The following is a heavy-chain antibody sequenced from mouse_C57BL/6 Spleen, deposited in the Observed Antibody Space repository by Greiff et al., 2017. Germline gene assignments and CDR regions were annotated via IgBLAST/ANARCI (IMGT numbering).Heavy chain of an antibody. CDR1: GFTFSSYG. J-gene: IGHJ2*01. V-gene: IGHV5-6*01. CDR2: ISSGGSYT. CDR3: ARHGIYYDYEGRYYFDY. Sequence: EVQRVESGGDLVKPGGSLKLSCAASGFTFSSYGMSWVRQTPDKRLEWVATISSGGSYTYYPDSVKGRFTISIDSVKNTLYLQMSSLKSEVTAMYYCARHGIYYDYEGRYYFDYWGQGTTLTVSS. D-gene: IGHD2-4*01.